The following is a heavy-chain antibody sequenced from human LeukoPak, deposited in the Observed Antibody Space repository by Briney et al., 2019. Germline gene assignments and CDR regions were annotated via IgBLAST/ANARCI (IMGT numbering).Heavy chain of an antibody. Sequence: SETLSLTYTVSGGSISSSSYYWGWIRQPPGKGLEWIGSIYYSGSTYYNPSLKSRVTISVDTSKNQFSLKLSSVTAADTAVYYCARDLLKVGVYNWFDPWGQGTLVTVSS. CDR1: GGSISSSSYY. D-gene: IGHD1-26*01. J-gene: IGHJ5*02. CDR2: IYYSGST. CDR3: ARDLLKVGVYNWFDP. V-gene: IGHV4-39*07.